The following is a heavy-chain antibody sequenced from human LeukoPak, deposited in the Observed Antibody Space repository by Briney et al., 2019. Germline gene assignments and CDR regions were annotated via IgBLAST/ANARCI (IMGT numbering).Heavy chain of an antibody. CDR2: IVVGSGNT. CDR3: AAREMAVSYYFDY. J-gene: IGHJ4*02. D-gene: IGHD5-24*01. Sequence: ASVTVSCKASGFTFNSSAMQWVRQARGQRLEWIGWIVVGSGNTNYAQKFQERVTITRDMSTSTVYMQLSSLRSEDTAVYYCAAREMAVSYYFDYWGQGTLVTGSS. V-gene: IGHV1-58*02. CDR1: GFTFNSSA.